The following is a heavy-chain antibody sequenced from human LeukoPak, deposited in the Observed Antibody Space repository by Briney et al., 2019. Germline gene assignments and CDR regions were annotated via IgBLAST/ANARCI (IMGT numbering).Heavy chain of an antibody. CDR2: ISGNGDYT. CDR1: GFTFSSYS. J-gene: IGHJ4*02. CDR3: ARRGLSVAAPDY. V-gene: IGHV3-64*02. D-gene: IGHD6-19*01. Sequence: GALRLSCAASGFTFSSYSMHWVRQAPGKGLEYVSAISGNGDYTYYTDSVKGRFTVSRDNSKNTLYLQVSSLRAEDMAVYYCARRGLSVAAPDYWGQGALVTVTS.